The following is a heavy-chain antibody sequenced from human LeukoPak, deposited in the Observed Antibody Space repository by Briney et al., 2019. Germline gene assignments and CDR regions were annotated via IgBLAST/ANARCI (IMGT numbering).Heavy chain of an antibody. CDR2: ISSSSSYI. CDR1: GFTFSSYT. CDR3: ARDIEWEPRAFDY. D-gene: IGHD1-26*01. V-gene: IGHV3-21*01. Sequence: GGSLRLSCAASGFTFSSYTMNWVRQAPGKGLEWVSSISSSSSYIYYADSVKGRFTISRDNAKNSLYLQMNSLRAEDTAVYYCARDIEWEPRAFDYWGQGTLVTVSS. J-gene: IGHJ4*02.